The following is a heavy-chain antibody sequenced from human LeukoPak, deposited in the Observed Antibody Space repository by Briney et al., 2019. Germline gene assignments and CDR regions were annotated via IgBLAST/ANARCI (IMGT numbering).Heavy chain of an antibody. V-gene: IGHV4-34*01. CDR2: IHNSGTT. J-gene: IGHJ4*02. CDR1: GGPFSGYF. Sequence: TSETLSLTCAVSGGPFSGYFWSWIRQPPGKGLEWIGEIHNSGTTNYHPSLNSRVTISEDTSKNQFYLNLSSVTAADTAVYYCARRYYYNLGSFPFDFWGQGTLVTVSS. D-gene: IGHD3-10*01. CDR3: ARRYYYNLGSFPFDF.